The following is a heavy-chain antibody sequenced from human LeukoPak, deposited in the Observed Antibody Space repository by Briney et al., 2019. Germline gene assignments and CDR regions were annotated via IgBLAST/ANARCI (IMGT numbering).Heavy chain of an antibody. CDR1: GFSLSTSGVG. V-gene: IGHV2-5*01. Sequence: SGPTLVNPTQTLTLTCTLSGFSLSTSGVGVGWIRQPPGKALEWLALIYWNDDKRYSPSLKSRLTITKDTSKNQVVLTMTNMDPVDTATYYCAHSPEQLVDYYYYGMDVWGQGTTVTVSS. J-gene: IGHJ6*02. D-gene: IGHD6-13*01. CDR2: IYWNDDK. CDR3: AHSPEQLVDYYYYGMDV.